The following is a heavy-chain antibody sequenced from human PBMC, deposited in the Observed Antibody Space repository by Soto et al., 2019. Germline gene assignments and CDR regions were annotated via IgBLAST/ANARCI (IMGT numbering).Heavy chain of an antibody. D-gene: IGHD6-13*01. Sequence: QVQLVESGGGVVQPGRSLRLSCAASGFTFNNYGMHWVRQAPGKGLEWVAGISNDGSDKYYADSVKGRLTISRDNSKDTLYLQMNSLRAEDTAVYYCAKDQGIAASHGIDWGQGTMVTVSS. V-gene: IGHV3-30*18. CDR1: GFTFNNYG. CDR2: ISNDGSDK. CDR3: AKDQGIAASHGID. J-gene: IGHJ3*01.